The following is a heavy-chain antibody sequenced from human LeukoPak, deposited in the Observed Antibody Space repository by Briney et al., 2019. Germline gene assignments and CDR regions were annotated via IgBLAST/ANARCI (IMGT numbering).Heavy chain of an antibody. CDR3: ARAVVAENAFDI. Sequence: GGSLRLSCAASGFSFSSYWMHWVRQAPGEGLVWVSHINTDGSSTNYADSVKGRFTISRDNAKNTLYLQMNSLRAEDTAVYYCARAVVAENAFDIWGQGTMVTVSS. D-gene: IGHD2-15*01. V-gene: IGHV3-74*01. CDR1: GFSFSSYW. J-gene: IGHJ3*02. CDR2: INTDGSST.